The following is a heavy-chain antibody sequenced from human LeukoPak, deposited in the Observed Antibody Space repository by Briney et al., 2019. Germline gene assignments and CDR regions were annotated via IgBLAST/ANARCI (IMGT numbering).Heavy chain of an antibody. Sequence: ASVKVSCKASGYTFTSYYMHWVRQAPGQGLEWMGRINPNSGGTNYAQKFQGRVTMTRDTSISTAYMELSRLRSDDTAVYYCARDRVNYYDSSGYPNFDYWGQGTLVTVSS. CDR2: INPNSGGT. D-gene: IGHD3-22*01. CDR1: GYTFTSYY. J-gene: IGHJ4*02. CDR3: ARDRVNYYDSSGYPNFDY. V-gene: IGHV1-2*06.